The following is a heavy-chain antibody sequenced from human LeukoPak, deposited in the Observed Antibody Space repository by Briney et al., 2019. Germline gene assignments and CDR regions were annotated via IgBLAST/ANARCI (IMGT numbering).Heavy chain of an antibody. CDR1: GGTFSSYA. CDR3: AGADYYDSSGYYYYFDY. Sequence: SVTVSCTASGGTFSSYAISWVRQAPGQGLEWMGGIIPIFGTANYAQKFQGRVTITADESTSTAYMELSSLRSEDTAVYYCAGADYYDSSGYYYYFDYWGQGTLVTVSS. CDR2: IIPIFGTA. V-gene: IGHV1-69*13. D-gene: IGHD3-22*01. J-gene: IGHJ4*02.